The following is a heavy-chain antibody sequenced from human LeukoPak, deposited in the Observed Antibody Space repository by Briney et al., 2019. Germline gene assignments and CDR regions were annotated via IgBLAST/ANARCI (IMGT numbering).Heavy chain of an antibody. CDR2: ISAYNGNT. CDR3: ARDWPAYYDFCSGYSDPHGMDV. J-gene: IGHJ6*02. CDR1: GYTFTSYG. V-gene: IGHV1-18*01. Sequence: ASVKVSCKASGYTFTSYGISWVRQAPGQGLEWMGWISAYNGNTNYAQKLQGRVTMTTDTSTSTAYMELRSLRSDDTAVYYCARDWPAYYDFCSGYSDPHGMDVWGQGTTVTVSS. D-gene: IGHD3-3*01.